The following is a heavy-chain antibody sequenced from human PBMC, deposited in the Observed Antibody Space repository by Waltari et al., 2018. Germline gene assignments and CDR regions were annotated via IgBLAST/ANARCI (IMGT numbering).Heavy chain of an antibody. Sequence: EVQLVESGGGLVQPGGSLRLSCAASGFTLNTYWMKWIGQVTGKVCELVANINPYVSQKFFVDSVKGRFTVSRDNAQNSLFLQMNNLSAEDTAVYFCTTLARGESGYYWGQGTLVTVSS. CDR3: TTLARGESGYY. CDR1: GFTLNTYW. D-gene: IGHD3-10*01. J-gene: IGHJ4*02. V-gene: IGHV3-7*01. CDR2: INPYVSQK.